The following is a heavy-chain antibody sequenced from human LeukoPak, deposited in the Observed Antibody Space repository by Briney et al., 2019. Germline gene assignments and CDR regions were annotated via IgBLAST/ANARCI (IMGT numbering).Heavy chain of an antibody. Sequence: SVKVSCKASGGTFSSYAISWVRQAPGQGLEWMGRIIPILGTANYAQKFKGRVTITTDESTSTAYTELSSLRSEDTAVYYCARDPDYYDSSGYYYVGPWFDPWGQGTLVTVSS. CDR2: IIPILGTA. D-gene: IGHD3-22*01. V-gene: IGHV1-69*11. CDR1: GGTFSSYA. CDR3: ARDPDYYDSSGYYYVGPWFDP. J-gene: IGHJ5*02.